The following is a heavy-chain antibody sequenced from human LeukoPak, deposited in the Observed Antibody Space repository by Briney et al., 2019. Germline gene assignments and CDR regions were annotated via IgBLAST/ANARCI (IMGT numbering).Heavy chain of an antibody. Sequence: ASVKVSCKASGYTFMDYYMHWVRQAPGQGLEWMGWINPNSGGTNYAQKFQGRVTMTRDTSISTAYMELSKLRSDDTAVYYCARGGRGYSYGWDAFDIWGQGTMVTVSS. V-gene: IGHV1-2*02. J-gene: IGHJ3*02. CDR1: GYTFMDYY. CDR2: INPNSGGT. CDR3: ARGGRGYSYGWDAFDI. D-gene: IGHD5-18*01.